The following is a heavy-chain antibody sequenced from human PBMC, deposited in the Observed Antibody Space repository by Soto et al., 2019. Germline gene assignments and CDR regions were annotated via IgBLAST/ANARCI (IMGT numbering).Heavy chain of an antibody. Sequence: SGPTLVNPTETLTLTCTVSGFSLSNARVGVSWIRQPPGKALEWLAHIFSNDEKSYSTSLKSRLTISKDTPKSQVVLTMTNMDPVDTATYYCARILEDTDYYYYGMDVWGQGTTVTVSS. J-gene: IGHJ6*02. V-gene: IGHV2-26*01. CDR1: GFSLSNARVG. CDR2: IFSNDEK. CDR3: ARILEDTDYYYYGMDV. D-gene: IGHD5-18*01.